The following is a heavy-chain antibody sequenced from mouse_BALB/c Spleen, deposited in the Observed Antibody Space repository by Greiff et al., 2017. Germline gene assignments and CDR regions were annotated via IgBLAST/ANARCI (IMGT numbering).Heavy chain of an antibody. CDR2: INPYNDGT. Sequence: EVQGVESGPELVKPGASVKMSCKASGYTFTSYVMHWVKQKPGQGLEWIGYINPYNDGTKYNEKFKGKATLTSDKSSSTAYMELSSLTSEDSAVYYCANGYYAYYFDYWGQGTTLTVSS. D-gene: IGHD2-3*01. V-gene: IGHV1-14*01. CDR3: ANGYYAYYFDY. CDR1: GYTFTSYV. J-gene: IGHJ2*01.